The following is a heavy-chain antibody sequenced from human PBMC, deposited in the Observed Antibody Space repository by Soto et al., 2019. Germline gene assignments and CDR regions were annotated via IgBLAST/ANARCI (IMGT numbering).Heavy chain of an antibody. J-gene: IGHJ3*02. V-gene: IGHV1-18*04. CDR2: ISAYNGNT. CDR3: ASEPIKWEPRSDAFDI. D-gene: IGHD1-26*01. Sequence: QVQLVQSGAEVKKPGASVKVSCKASGYTFTSYGISWVRQAPGQGLEWMGWISAYNGNTNYAQKLQGRVTMTTDASTSTADMELRSLRSDDTAVYYCASEPIKWEPRSDAFDIWGQGTMVTVSS. CDR1: GYTFTSYG.